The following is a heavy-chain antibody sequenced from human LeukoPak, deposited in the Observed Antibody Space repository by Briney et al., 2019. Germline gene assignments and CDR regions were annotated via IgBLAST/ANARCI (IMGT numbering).Heavy chain of an antibody. CDR1: GGTFSSYA. J-gene: IGHJ4*02. D-gene: IGHD5-24*01. CDR2: IIPIFGIA. CDR3: AREGEDVEMAN. V-gene: IGHV1-69*04. Sequence: GASVKVSCKASGGTFSSYAISWVRQAPGQGLEWMGRIIPIFGIANYAQKFQGRVTITADKSTSTVYTELSSLRSEDTAVYYCAREGEDVEMANWGQGTLVTVSS.